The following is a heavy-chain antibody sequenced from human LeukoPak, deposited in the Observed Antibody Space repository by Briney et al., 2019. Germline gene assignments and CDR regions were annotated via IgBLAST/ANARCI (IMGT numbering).Heavy chain of an antibody. Sequence: SETLSLTCTVSGGSISSSSYYWGWIRQPPGKGLEWIGSIYYSGSTYYNPSLKSRVTISVDTSKNQFSLKLSPVTAADTAVYYCARRSTGRYAAVDYWGQGTLVTVSS. V-gene: IGHV4-39*07. J-gene: IGHJ4*02. CDR3: ARRSTGRYAAVDY. D-gene: IGHD3-9*01. CDR2: IYYSGST. CDR1: GGSISSSSYY.